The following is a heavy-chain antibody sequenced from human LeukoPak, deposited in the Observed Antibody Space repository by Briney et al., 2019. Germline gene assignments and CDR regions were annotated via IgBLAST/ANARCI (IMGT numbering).Heavy chain of an antibody. CDR1: GGSIRSYY. D-gene: IGHD3-10*01. Sequence: KPSETLSLTCTVSGGSIRSYYWGWIRQPPGKGLEWIGYIYYSGSTNYNPSLKSRVTISVDTSKNQFSLKLSSVTAADTAVYYCARGPPGGQFDPWGQGTLVTVSS. CDR3: ARGPPGGQFDP. CDR2: IYYSGST. V-gene: IGHV4-59*01. J-gene: IGHJ5*02.